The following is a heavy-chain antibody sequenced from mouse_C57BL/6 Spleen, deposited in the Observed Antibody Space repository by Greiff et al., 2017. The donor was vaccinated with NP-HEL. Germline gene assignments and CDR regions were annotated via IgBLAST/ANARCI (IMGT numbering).Heavy chain of an antibody. CDR3: ARDYYGSSSYYFDY. CDR1: GYTFTSYW. V-gene: IGHV1-55*01. J-gene: IGHJ2*01. D-gene: IGHD1-1*01. CDR2: IYPGSGST. Sequence: QVQLQQPGAELVKPGASVKMSCKASGYTFTSYWITWVKQRPGQGLEWIGDIYPGSGSTNYNEKFKSKAPLTVDTSSSTAYMQLSSLPSEDSAVYYCARDYYGSSSYYFDYWCQGTTLTVSS.